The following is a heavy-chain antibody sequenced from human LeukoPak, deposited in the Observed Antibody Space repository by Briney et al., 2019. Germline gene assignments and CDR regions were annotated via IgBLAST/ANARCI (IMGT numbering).Heavy chain of an antibody. D-gene: IGHD3-10*02. CDR1: GFTFRSYW. CDR3: AELGITMIGGV. CDR2: INGDGSSI. V-gene: IGHV3-74*01. J-gene: IGHJ6*04. Sequence: TGGSLRLSCATSGFTFRSYWMHWVRQDPGKGLVWVARINGDGSSISYADSVKGRFTISRDNAKNTLYLQMNSLRAEDTAVYYCAELGITMIGGVWGKGTTVTISS.